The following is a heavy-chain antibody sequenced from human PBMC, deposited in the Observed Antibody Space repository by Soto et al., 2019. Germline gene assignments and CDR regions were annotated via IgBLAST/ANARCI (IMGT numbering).Heavy chain of an antibody. D-gene: IGHD2-15*01. CDR2: TTHLATT. CDR1: GVTMRYGGYY. J-gene: IGHJ4*02. CDR3: ARGGGYDSFDF. Sequence: PSETLSLTCSVSGVTMRYGGYYWSWIRQSPGKGLDWLGYTTHLATTYYTPSFKSRLSLSIDRTRNQFSLGLSSMTAGDKAVYYCARGGGYDSFDFWGQGIQVTVSS. V-gene: IGHV4-30-2*06.